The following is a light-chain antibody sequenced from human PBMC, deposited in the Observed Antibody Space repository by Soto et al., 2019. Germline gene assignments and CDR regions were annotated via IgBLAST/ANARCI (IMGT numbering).Light chain of an antibody. J-gene: IGKJ2*01. CDR3: QQRSNWPRT. Sequence: IVLTQSPATLSLSPGERATLSCRASQSVSTYLAWYQQKPGQAPRLLIYDASNRATGTPARFSGSGSGTDFTLTISSLESEDFAVYYCQQRSNWPRTFGQGTKLEIK. CDR2: DAS. V-gene: IGKV3-11*01. CDR1: QSVSTY.